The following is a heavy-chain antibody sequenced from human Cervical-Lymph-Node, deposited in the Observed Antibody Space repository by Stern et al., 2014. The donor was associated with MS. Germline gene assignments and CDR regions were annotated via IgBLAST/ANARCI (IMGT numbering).Heavy chain of an antibody. CDR1: GGTFSSYA. CDR3: ARAPYCSGGSCHGYNWFDP. Sequence: VQLVESGAEVKKPGSSVKVSCKASGGTFSSYAISWVRQAPGQGLEWMGGIIPIFGTANYAQKFQGRVTITADESTSTAYMELSSLRSEDTAVYYCARAPYCSGGSCHGYNWFDPWGQGTLVTVSS. V-gene: IGHV1-69*01. CDR2: IIPIFGTA. J-gene: IGHJ5*02. D-gene: IGHD2-15*01.